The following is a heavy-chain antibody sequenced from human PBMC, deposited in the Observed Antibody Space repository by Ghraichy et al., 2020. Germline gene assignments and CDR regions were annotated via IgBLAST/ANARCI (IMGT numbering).Heavy chain of an antibody. V-gene: IGHV3-21*01. CDR2: ISSSSSYI. CDR3: ARDWGYCSSTSCY. Sequence: GALRLSCAASGFTFSSYSMNWVRQAPGKGLEWVSSISSSSSYIYYADSVKGRFTISRDNAKNSLYLQMNSLRAEDTAVYYCARDWGYCSSTSCYWGQGTLVTVSS. J-gene: IGHJ4*02. CDR1: GFTFSSYS. D-gene: IGHD2-2*01.